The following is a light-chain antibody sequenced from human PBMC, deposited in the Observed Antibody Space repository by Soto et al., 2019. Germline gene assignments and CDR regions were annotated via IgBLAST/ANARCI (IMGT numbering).Light chain of an antibody. CDR3: QQYNSYSRT. CDR2: DAS. J-gene: IGKJ1*01. Sequence: DSKMTQSPSILSASVGDRVTITCRASQSISSWLDWYQQKPGKAPKLLIYDASSLESGGPSMFSGSGSGTECTLTISSLQPDDFATYYCQQYNSYSRTFGQGTKVDIK. CDR1: QSISSW. V-gene: IGKV1-5*01.